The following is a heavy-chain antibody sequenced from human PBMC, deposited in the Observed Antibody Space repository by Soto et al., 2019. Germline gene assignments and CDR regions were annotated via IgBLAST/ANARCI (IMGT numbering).Heavy chain of an antibody. CDR3: AILKNTTTAQENS. Sequence: PSDTLSLTCTVSSDSVNSGTFCWSLIRQPPGKGLEWIGYIYNSGTTKYNPSLKSRVTISVDTSKNQFSLNLSSVTAADSAVYFCAILKNTTTAQENSWGQRNLLTVSS. CDR2: IYNSGTT. J-gene: IGHJ1*01. V-gene: IGHV4-61*01. CDR1: SDSVNSGTFC. D-gene: IGHD1-26*01.